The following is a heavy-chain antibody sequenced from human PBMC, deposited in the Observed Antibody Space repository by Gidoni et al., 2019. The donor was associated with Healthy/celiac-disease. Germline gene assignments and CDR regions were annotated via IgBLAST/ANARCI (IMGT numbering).Heavy chain of an antibody. CDR1: GGPFSSYA. J-gene: IGHJ4*02. CDR3: ARDRWDGYSSDY. Sequence: QVQLVQSGAEVKKPGSSVKVSCKASGGPFSSYAISWVRQAPGQGLEWMGGIIPIFGTANYAQKCQGRVTITADESTSTAYMELSSVRSEDTAVYYCARDRWDGYSSDYWGQGTLVTVSS. D-gene: IGHD4-4*01. CDR2: IIPIFGTA. V-gene: IGHV1-69*01.